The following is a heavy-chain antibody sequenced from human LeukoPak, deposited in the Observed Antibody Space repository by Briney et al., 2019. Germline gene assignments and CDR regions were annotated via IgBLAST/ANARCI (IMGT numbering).Heavy chain of an antibody. Sequence: PSETLSLTCTVSGGSISSHYWSWIRQSPGKGLEWIAYVYYTGSTSYNPSLKSRVTISVDTSKNQFSLQLRSVAAADTAVYYCANSHHGGNSFAYWGQGTLVTVSS. CDR3: ANSHHGGNSFAY. D-gene: IGHD4-23*01. CDR2: VYYTGST. V-gene: IGHV4-59*11. J-gene: IGHJ4*02. CDR1: GGSISSHY.